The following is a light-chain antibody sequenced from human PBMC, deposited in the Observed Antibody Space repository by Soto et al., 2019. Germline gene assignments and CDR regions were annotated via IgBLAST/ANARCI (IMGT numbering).Light chain of an antibody. J-gene: IGKJ4*01. Sequence: EIVLTQSPGTLSLSPGERATLSCRASQSVSSSYLAWYQQKPGQAPRLLIYGASSRATGIQDRFSGSGSGTDFTLTISRLEPEDSAVYYCQQYGSSPLTFGGGTKVEIK. CDR3: QQYGSSPLT. CDR1: QSVSSSY. V-gene: IGKV3-20*01. CDR2: GAS.